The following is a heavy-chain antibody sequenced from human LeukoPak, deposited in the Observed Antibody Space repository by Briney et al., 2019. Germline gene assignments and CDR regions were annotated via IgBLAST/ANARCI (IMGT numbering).Heavy chain of an antibody. J-gene: IGHJ5*02. CDR2: IYYSGRT. V-gene: IGHV4-39*01. D-gene: IGHD4-23*01. CDR1: GGSISSGSYY. Sequence: NPSETLSLTCTVSGGSISSGSYYWGWIRQPPGKGLEWIGGIYYSGRTYYNPSLKSRVTISVDTSKNQFSLKLSSVTAADTAVYYCARLRRGNSSYNWFDPWGQGTLVTVSS. CDR3: ARLRRGNSSYNWFDP.